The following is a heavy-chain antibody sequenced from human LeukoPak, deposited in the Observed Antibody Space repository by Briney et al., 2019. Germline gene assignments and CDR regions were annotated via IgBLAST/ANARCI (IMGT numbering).Heavy chain of an antibody. CDR2: IYSGGST. CDR1: GFTASSNY. V-gene: IGHV3-53*01. J-gene: IGHJ4*02. CDR3: ARGGSGWNYFDY. D-gene: IGHD6-19*01. Sequence: PGGSLRLSCAASGFTASSNYMSWVRQAPGKGLEWVSVIYSGGSTYYADSVKGRFTISRDNSKNTLYLQMNSLRAEDTAVYYCARGGSGWNYFDYWGQGTLVTVSS.